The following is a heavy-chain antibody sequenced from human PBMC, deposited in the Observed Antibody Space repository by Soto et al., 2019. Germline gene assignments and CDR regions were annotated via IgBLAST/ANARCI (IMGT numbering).Heavy chain of an antibody. J-gene: IGHJ2*01. Sequence: GGSLRLSCAGSGFTFRSHEMHWVRQGTGKGLEWVSGIGTGGETYYPGSVKGRFTIISENAKNSLYLQMNSMRSVDTAVYNCARCGGSDNWYFDLWGRGTLVTVSS. V-gene: IGHV3-13*01. CDR2: IGTGGET. D-gene: IGHD1-26*01. CDR3: ARCGGSDNWYFDL. CDR1: GFTFRSHE.